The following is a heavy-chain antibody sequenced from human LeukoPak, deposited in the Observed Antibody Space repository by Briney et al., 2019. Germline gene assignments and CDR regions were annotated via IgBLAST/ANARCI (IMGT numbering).Heavy chain of an antibody. V-gene: IGHV1-69*13. CDR3: ALRATIFGVVYYFDY. J-gene: IGHJ4*02. Sequence: ASVNVSCKASGGTFSIYAISWVRQAPGQGLEWMGGIIPIFGTANYAQKFQGRVTITADESTSTAYMELSSLRSEDTAVYYCALRATIFGVVYYFDYWGQGTLVTVSS. D-gene: IGHD3-3*01. CDR1: GGTFSIYA. CDR2: IIPIFGTA.